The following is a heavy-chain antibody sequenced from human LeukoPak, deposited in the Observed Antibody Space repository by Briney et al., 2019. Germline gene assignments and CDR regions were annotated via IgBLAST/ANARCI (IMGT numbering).Heavy chain of an antibody. V-gene: IGHV3-48*01. D-gene: IGHD3-10*01. CDR3: ARDQRLWFYDY. CDR1: GFSFSTYA. J-gene: IGHJ4*02. CDR2: ISSSSSTI. Sequence: GGSLTLSCAASGFSFSTYAMSWVRQTPGKGLEWVSYISSSSSTIYYADSVKGRFTISRDNAKNSLYLQMNSLRAEDTAVYYCARDQRLWFYDYWGQGTLVTVSS.